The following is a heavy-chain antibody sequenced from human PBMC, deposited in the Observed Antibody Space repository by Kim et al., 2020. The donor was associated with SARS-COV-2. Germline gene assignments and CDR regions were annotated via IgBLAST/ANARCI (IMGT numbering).Heavy chain of an antibody. Sequence: DRSEKYYMDSVKCRFTISRDNAKNSLYLQMNSRRAEDTAVYYCVGGPAGDYWGQGTLVTVSS. CDR2: DRSEK. J-gene: IGHJ4*02. CDR3: VGGPAGDY. V-gene: IGHV3-7*01.